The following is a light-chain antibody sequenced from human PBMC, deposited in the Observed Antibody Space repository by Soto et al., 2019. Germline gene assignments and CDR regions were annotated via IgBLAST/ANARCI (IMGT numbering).Light chain of an antibody. CDR1: SSNIGAGYD. Sequence: QPVLTQPPSVSGAPGQRVTISCTGSSSNIGAGYDVHWYQQFPGTAPKLLIYFNNNRPSGVPDRFSASKSGTSASLAITGLQAEDEADYYCQSYDISLSSVFGGGTKLTVL. CDR2: FNN. CDR3: QSYDISLSSV. J-gene: IGLJ3*02. V-gene: IGLV1-40*01.